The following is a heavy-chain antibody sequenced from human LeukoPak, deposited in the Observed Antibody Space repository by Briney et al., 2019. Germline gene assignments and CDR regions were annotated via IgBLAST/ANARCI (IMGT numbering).Heavy chain of an antibody. CDR1: GFTFDDHG. D-gene: IGHD1-26*01. CDR3: ARPGSGSYSFAFDY. V-gene: IGHV3-20*01. Sequence: GGSLRLSCAASGFTFDDHGMSWVRQAPGKGLEWVSGINWNGGSTGYADSVKGRFTISRDNAKNSPYLQMNSLRVEDTALYHCARPGSGSYSFAFDYWGQGTLVTVSS. J-gene: IGHJ4*02. CDR2: INWNGGST.